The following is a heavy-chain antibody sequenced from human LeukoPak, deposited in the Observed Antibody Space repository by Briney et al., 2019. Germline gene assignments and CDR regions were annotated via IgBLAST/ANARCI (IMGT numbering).Heavy chain of an antibody. CDR1: GFTFSNYW. CDR3: VRDWDHFDFDS. Sequence: GGSLRLSCAASGFTFSNYWMHWVRRAPGKGLVWVSRIKGDGSHTIYADSVKGRFTISRDNAKNTLYLQMKSLRAEDTAVYYCVRDWDHFDFDSWGQGTLVTVSS. V-gene: IGHV3-74*01. J-gene: IGHJ5*01. D-gene: IGHD3-9*01. CDR2: IKGDGSHT.